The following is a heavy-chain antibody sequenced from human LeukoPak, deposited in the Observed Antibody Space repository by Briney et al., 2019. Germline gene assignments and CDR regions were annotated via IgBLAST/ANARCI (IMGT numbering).Heavy chain of an antibody. J-gene: IGHJ4*02. D-gene: IGHD4-17*01. CDR3: ARHRTYGDYD. V-gene: IGHV3-74*03. Sequence: GGSLRLSCAASGFXFSSYAISWVRQAPGKGLVWISHITTDGSGTTYADSVKGRFTISRDNAKNTLYLQMNSLRAEDTAVYYCARHRTYGDYDWGQGTLVTVSS. CDR1: GFXFSSYA. CDR2: ITTDGSGT.